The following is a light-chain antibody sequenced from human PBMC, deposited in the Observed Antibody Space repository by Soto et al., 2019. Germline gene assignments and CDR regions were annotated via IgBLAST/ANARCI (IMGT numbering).Light chain of an antibody. J-gene: IGKJ4*01. CDR3: QQYNSWPLT. CDR2: GAY. Sequence: EIVMTQSPATLSVSPGERATLSCRASQSVSNNLAWYQQKPGQAPRLLIYGAYTRPTGIPASFRGSGSGTEFTLTISSLQSEDFAVYYCQQYNSWPLTFGGGTKVPIK. V-gene: IGKV3-15*01. CDR1: QSVSNN.